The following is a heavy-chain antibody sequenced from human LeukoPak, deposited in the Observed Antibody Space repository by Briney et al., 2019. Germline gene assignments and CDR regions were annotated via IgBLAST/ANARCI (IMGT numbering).Heavy chain of an antibody. Sequence: GGSLRLSCAASGFTFSSFGMHWVRQAPGKGLEWVAVISYDGSNKYYADSVKGRFTISRDNSKNTPYLQMNSLTAEDTAVYYCAKVGDSSSPYYYYYMDVWGKGTTVTVSS. V-gene: IGHV3-30*18. CDR2: ISYDGSNK. J-gene: IGHJ6*03. CDR1: GFTFSSFG. D-gene: IGHD6-6*01. CDR3: AKVGDSSSPYYYYYMDV.